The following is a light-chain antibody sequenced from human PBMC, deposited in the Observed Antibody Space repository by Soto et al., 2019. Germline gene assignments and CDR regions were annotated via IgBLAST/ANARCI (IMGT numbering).Light chain of an antibody. CDR3: QQYDKFPFT. Sequence: IQMTQSPSSLSASVGDRVTITCQASQDISDYLNWYQQKPGRPPKLLIYVASNLETRVPSRFSGRGSGTDFTFIISSLQPEDIATYYCQQYDKFPFTFGPGTKVDIK. J-gene: IGKJ3*01. CDR2: VAS. CDR1: QDISDY. V-gene: IGKV1-33*01.